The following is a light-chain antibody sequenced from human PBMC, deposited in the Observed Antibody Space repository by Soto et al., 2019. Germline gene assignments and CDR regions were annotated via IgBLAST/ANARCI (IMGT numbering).Light chain of an antibody. V-gene: IGKV1-9*01. CDR1: QGISTY. J-gene: IGKJ4*01. CDR3: QQLRSYPST. CDR2: AAS. Sequence: IQLTQYPSSLSASVGDRVTITCRASQGISTYLAWYQQKPGEAPKLLIYAASTLHGGVPSRFSGSGSGTDFALTITSLQAEDFATYYCQQLRSYPSTFGGGTMVDI.